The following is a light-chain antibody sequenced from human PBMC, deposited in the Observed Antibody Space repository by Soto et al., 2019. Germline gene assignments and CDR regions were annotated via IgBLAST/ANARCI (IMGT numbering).Light chain of an antibody. CDR2: GAS. CDR1: QSVSSSF. Sequence: GLSQSPGALSLSPGERATLSCRASQSVSSSFLAWYQQKPGQAPRLLIYGASSRATGMPDRFSGSGSGTDFTLTISRLEPGDFAVYYCQQYATSPLTFGGGTKV. V-gene: IGKV3-20*01. J-gene: IGKJ4*01. CDR3: QQYATSPLT.